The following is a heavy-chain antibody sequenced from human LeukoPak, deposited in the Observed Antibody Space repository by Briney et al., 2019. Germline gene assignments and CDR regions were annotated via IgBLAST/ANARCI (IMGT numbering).Heavy chain of an antibody. V-gene: IGHV3-23*01. J-gene: IGHJ4*02. CDR1: GFTFTNYA. CDR2: MSGRGVST. D-gene: IGHD2-15*01. CDR3: AKDCNGGNCYIDY. Sequence: PGGSLRLSCAASGFTFTNYAMSWVRQAPGKGLEWVSGMSGRGVSTYYVDSVKGRFTISSDNSKNTLYLQMNSLRAEDTAIYYCAKDCNGGNCYIDYWGQGTLVTVAS.